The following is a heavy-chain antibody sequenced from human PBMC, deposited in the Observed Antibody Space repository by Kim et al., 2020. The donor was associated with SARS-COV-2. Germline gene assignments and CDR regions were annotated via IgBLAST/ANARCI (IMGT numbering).Heavy chain of an antibody. J-gene: IGHJ1*01. CDR3: AKDLSEQWLVPPQH. D-gene: IGHD6-19*01. Sequence: ADAVKGRFTISRDNSKNTLYLQMNSLRAEDTAVYYCAKDLSEQWLVPPQHWGQGTLVTVSS. V-gene: IGHV3-23*01.